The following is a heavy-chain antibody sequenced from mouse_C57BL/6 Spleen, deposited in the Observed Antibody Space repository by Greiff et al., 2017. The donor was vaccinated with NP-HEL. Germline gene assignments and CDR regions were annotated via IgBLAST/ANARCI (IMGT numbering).Heavy chain of an antibody. J-gene: IGHJ4*01. D-gene: IGHD1-1*01. CDR3: ARHYGSFYAMDY. Sequence: QVQLQQPGAELVKPGASVKLSCKASGYTFTSYWMHWVKQRPGQGLEWIGMIHPNSGSTNYNEKFKSKATLTVDKSSSTAYMQLSSLTSEDSAVYYCARHYGSFYAMDYWGQGTSVTVSS. CDR2: IHPNSGST. V-gene: IGHV1-64*01. CDR1: GYTFTSYW.